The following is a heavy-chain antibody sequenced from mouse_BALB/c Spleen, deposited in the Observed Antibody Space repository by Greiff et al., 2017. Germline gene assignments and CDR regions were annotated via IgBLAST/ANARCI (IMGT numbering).Heavy chain of an antibody. CDR2: ISSGSSTI. CDR3: AKPLFGSSYPFAY. CDR1: GFTFSSFG. D-gene: IGHD1-1*01. Sequence: EVKVVESGGGLVQPGGSRKLSCAASGFTFSSFGMHWVRQAPEKGLEWVAYISSGSSTIYYADTVKGRFTISRDNPKNTLFLQMASLRSEDTAMFYCAKPLFGSSYPFAYWGQGTLVTVSA. V-gene: IGHV5-17*02. J-gene: IGHJ3*01.